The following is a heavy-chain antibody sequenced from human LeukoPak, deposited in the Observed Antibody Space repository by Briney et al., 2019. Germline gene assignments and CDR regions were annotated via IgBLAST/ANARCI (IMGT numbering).Heavy chain of an antibody. CDR3: AREGRRYGSGINWFDP. J-gene: IGHJ5*02. V-gene: IGHV3-74*01. Sequence: GGSLRLSCAASGFTFSSYWMHWVRQAPGKGLVWVSRINSDGSSTSYADSVKGRFTISRDNAKNSLYLQMNSLRAEDTAVYYCAREGRRYGSGINWFDPWGQGTLVTVSS. D-gene: IGHD3-10*01. CDR1: GFTFSSYW. CDR2: INSDGSST.